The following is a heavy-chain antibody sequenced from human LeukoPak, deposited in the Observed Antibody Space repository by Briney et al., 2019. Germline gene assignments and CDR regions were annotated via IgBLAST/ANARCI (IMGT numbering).Heavy chain of an antibody. J-gene: IGHJ3*02. CDR2: IYHSGST. CDR1: GYSISSGYY. D-gene: IGHD3-22*01. Sequence: SETLSLTCTVSGYSISSGYYWGWIRQPPGKGLEWIGSIYHSGSTYYNPSLKSRVTISVDTSKNQFSLKLSSVTAADTAVYYCARRKDTMIVPNDAFDIWGQGTMVTVSS. V-gene: IGHV4-38-2*02. CDR3: ARRKDTMIVPNDAFDI.